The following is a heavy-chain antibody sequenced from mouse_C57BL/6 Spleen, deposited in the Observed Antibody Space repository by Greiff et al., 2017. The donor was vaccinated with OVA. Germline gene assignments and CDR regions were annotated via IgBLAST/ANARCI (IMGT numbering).Heavy chain of an antibody. CDR1: GYTFTSYW. J-gene: IGHJ3*01. D-gene: IGHD4-1*01. CDR2: IDPSDSYT. Sequence: QVQLQQPGAELVMPGASVKLSCKASGYTFTSYWMHWVKQRPGPGLEWIGEIDPSDSYTNYNQTFKGKSTWTVDKSSSTADMQLSSLTSEDSAVYYGARNRDGFAYWGQGTLVTVSA. CDR3: ARNRDGFAY. V-gene: IGHV1-69*01.